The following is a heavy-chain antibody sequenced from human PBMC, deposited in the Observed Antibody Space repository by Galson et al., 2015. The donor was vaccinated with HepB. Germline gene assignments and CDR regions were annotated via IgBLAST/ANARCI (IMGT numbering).Heavy chain of an antibody. CDR1: GFTFSGSA. V-gene: IGHV3-73*01. D-gene: IGHD6-25*01. Sequence: SLRLSCAASGFTFSGSAMHWVRQASGKGLEWVGRIRSKANSYATAYAASVKGRFTISRDDSKNTAYLQMNSLKTEDTAVYYCTRRGSFYYYYMDVWGQGTLVTVSS. CDR3: TRRGSFYYYYMDV. CDR2: IRSKANSYAT. J-gene: IGHJ6*03.